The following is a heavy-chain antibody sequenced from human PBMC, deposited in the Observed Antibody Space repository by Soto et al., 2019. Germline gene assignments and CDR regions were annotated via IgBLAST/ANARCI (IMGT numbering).Heavy chain of an antibody. CDR3: TTGFYGDYPAPSLDY. CDR1: GFTFSNAW. V-gene: IGHV3-15*01. CDR2: IKSKTDGGTT. J-gene: IGHJ4*02. D-gene: IGHD4-17*01. Sequence: GGSLRLSCAASGFTFSNAWMSWVRQAPGKGLEWVGRIKSKTDGGTTDYAAPVKGRFTISRDDSKNTLYLQMNSLKTEDTAVYYCTTGFYGDYPAPSLDYWGQGTLVTVSS.